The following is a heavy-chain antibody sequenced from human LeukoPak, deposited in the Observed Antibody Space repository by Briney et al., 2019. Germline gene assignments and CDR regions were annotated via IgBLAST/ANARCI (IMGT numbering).Heavy chain of an antibody. CDR1: GFTFSGSA. CDR2: IRSKANSYAT. D-gene: IGHD3-9*01. CDR3: TRLDLRYFDWLFPD. Sequence: GGSLRLSCAASGFTFSGSAMHWVRQASGKGLEWVGRIRSKANSYATAYAASVKGRFTISRDDSKNTAYLQMNSLKTEDTAVYYCTRLDLRYFDWLFPDWGQGTLVTVSS. J-gene: IGHJ4*02. V-gene: IGHV3-73*01.